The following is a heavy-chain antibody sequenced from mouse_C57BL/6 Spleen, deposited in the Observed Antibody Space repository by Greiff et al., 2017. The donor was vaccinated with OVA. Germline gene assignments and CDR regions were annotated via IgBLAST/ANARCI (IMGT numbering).Heavy chain of an antibody. D-gene: IGHD4-1*01. V-gene: IGHV1-4*01. Sequence: VQLVESGAELARPGASVKMSCKASGYTFTSYTMHWVKQRPGQGLEWIGYINPSSGYTKYNQKFKDKATLTADKSSSTAYMQLSSLTSEDSAVYYCARHPGNFDYWGQGTTLTVSS. CDR2: INPSSGYT. J-gene: IGHJ2*01. CDR1: GYTFTSYT. CDR3: ARHPGNFDY.